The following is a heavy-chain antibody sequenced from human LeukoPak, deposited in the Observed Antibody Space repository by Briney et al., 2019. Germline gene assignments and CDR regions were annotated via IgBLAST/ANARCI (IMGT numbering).Heavy chain of an antibody. CDR3: ARGPRGADSYSVDY. CDR1: GASISGYY. V-gene: IGHV4-4*07. CDR2: IYNRDNN. D-gene: IGHD2-21*02. J-gene: IGHJ4*02. Sequence: PSESLSLTCTVSGASISGYYWSWIRQSAGKGLEWIGRIYNRDNNNYDPSLKSRVTMTIDTSKSQFSLDLNSMAAADTAVYYCARGPRGADSYSVDYWGQGTLVTVSS.